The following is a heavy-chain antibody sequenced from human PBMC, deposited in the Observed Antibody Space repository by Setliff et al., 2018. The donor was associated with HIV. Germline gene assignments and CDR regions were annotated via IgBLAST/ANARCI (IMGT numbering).Heavy chain of an antibody. CDR1: GYSIGSGYY. CDR2: IIYHGTT. J-gene: IGHJ4*02. D-gene: IGHD5-12*01. CDR3: ARDRGGGYNNLDY. V-gene: IGHV4-38-2*02. Sequence: SETLSLTCTVSGYSIGSGYYWGWSRQTPERGLEWIGSIIYHGTTYINPSLKGRVSMSLDTSKNQFSLRLTSVTAADTAVYYCARDRGGGYNNLDYWGQGTLVTVSS.